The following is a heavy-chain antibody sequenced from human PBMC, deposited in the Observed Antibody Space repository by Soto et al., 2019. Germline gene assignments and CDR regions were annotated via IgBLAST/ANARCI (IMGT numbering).Heavy chain of an antibody. CDR3: ARDLGYCSGGTCYAVLDY. CDR1: GFTFSSNW. Sequence: GGSLRLSCAASGFTFSSNWMNWVRQAPGKGPEWVANIKQDGREKYYVDSVKGRFTISRDNAKNSLYLQMKSLRAEDTAVYYCARDLGYCSGGTCYAVLDYWGQGTRVTVSS. CDR2: IKQDGREK. V-gene: IGHV3-7*01. D-gene: IGHD2-15*01. J-gene: IGHJ4*02.